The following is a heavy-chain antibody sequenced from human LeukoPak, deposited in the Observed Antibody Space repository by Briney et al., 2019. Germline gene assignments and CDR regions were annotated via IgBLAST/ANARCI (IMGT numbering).Heavy chain of an antibody. CDR3: ARQVGTASSHDFGH. CDR2: MNTNTGNP. D-gene: IGHD2-21*02. V-gene: IGHV7-4-1*02. J-gene: IGHJ4*01. CDR1: GYTFTNYA. Sequence: ASVKVSCKASGYTFTNYAMNWVRQAPGQGLEWMGWMNTNTGNPTYAQGFTGRFVFSLDTSVSTAYLQISNLKAEDTAVYYCARQVGTASSHDFGHWGHGTLVTVSS.